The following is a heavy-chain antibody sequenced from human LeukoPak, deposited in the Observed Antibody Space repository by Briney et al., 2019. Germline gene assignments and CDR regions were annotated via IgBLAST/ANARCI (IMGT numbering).Heavy chain of an antibody. CDR1: GGSISSYY. CDR3: AKHFLVDAALDS. CDR2: IYHSGST. D-gene: IGHD5-18*01. Sequence: SETLSLRCTVSGGSISSYYWSWIRQPPGKGLEWIGYIYHSGSTNYNPSLKSRVTMSVDTSKNQFSLKLSSVTAADTAVYYCAKHFLVDAALDSWGQGTLVTVSS. J-gene: IGHJ4*02. V-gene: IGHV4-59*08.